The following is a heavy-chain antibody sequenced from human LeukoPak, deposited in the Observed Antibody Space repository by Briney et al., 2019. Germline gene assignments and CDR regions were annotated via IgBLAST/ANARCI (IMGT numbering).Heavy chain of an antibody. CDR2: ISSSSSYI. D-gene: IGHD4-17*01. CDR1: GFTFSSYS. Sequence: GGSLRLSCAASGFTFSSYSMNWVRQAPGKGLEWVSSISSSSSYIYYADSVKGRFTISRDNAKNSLYLQMNSLRAEDTAVYYCARDGGDYDYGDYDLDDIWGQGTMVTVSS. J-gene: IGHJ3*02. CDR3: ARDGGDYDYGDYDLDDI. V-gene: IGHV3-21*01.